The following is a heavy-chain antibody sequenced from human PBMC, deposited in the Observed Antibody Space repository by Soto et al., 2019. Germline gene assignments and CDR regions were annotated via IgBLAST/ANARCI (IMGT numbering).Heavy chain of an antibody. J-gene: IGHJ4*02. CDR3: ARGREFDS. CDR2: MFPSGTT. CDR1: GGSLTSGTYS. V-gene: IGHV4-30-2*01. Sequence: PSETLSLTCAVSGGSLTSGTYSWNWIRQPPGKGLEWIGYMFPSGTTYYNPSLKSRVSISIDVSKNQFSLNLRSLTAADTAVYYCARGREFDSWGQGTLVTVSS.